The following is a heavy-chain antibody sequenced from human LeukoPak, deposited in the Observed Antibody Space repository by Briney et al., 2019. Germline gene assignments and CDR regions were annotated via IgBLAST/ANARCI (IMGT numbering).Heavy chain of an antibody. D-gene: IGHD2-2*01. CDR2: IRYDGSNK. Sequence: GGSLRLSCAASGFTFSSYGMHWVRQAPGKGLEWVAFIRYDGSNKYYADSVKGRFTISRDNSKNTLYLQMNSLRAEDTAVYYCAKDQDRVVPAALSLFAFDIWGQGTMVTVSS. V-gene: IGHV3-30*02. CDR1: GFTFSSYG. J-gene: IGHJ3*02. CDR3: AKDQDRVVPAALSLFAFDI.